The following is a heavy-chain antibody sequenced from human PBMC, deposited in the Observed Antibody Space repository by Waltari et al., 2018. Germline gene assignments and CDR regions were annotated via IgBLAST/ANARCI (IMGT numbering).Heavy chain of an antibody. D-gene: IGHD6-13*01. J-gene: IGHJ3*01. Sequence: EVQLVESGGGLVQPGRSLRLSCAASGFTFDDYAMHWVRQAPGKGLEWVSGISWNSGSIGYADSVKGRFTISRDNAKNSLYLQMNSLRAEDTALYYCAKEPEEQQLGGMDVWGQGTMVTVSS. V-gene: IGHV3-9*01. CDR1: GFTFDDYA. CDR2: ISWNSGSI. CDR3: AKEPEEQQLGGMDV.